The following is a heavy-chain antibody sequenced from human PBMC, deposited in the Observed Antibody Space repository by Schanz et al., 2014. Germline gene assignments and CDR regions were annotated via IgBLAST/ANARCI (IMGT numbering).Heavy chain of an antibody. CDR3: VRDTDYHFDY. CDR2: ISATSAKI. V-gene: IGHV3-9*01. D-gene: IGHD4-17*01. CDR1: GFTFDDYA. Sequence: EVQLVESGGGLVQPGRSLRLSCAASGFTFDDYAMHWVRQAPGKGLEWVSYISATSAKIDYADSVQGRFTISRDNAKNSLYLQMNSLRAEDTAVYYCVRDTDYHFDYWGQGTLVTVSS. J-gene: IGHJ4*02.